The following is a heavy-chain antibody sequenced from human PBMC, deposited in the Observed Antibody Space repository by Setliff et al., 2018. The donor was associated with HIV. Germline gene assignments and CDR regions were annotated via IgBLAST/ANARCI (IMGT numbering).Heavy chain of an antibody. J-gene: IGHJ4*02. Sequence: GESLKISCTASGLTFSEYYMAWIRQAPGKAPECISYMSGSGHVIQYSESVDGRFAISRDNARNSLYLQMNTLRAEDSAVYYCARGLYESTSWYFFDIWGQGTLVTVSS. CDR3: ARGLYESTSWYFFDI. D-gene: IGHD3-22*01. V-gene: IGHV3-11*01. CDR1: GLTFSEYY. CDR2: MSGSGHVI.